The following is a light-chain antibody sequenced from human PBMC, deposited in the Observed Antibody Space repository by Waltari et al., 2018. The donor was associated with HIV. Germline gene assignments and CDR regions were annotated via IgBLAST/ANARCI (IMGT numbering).Light chain of an antibody. CDR2: GVS. J-gene: IGLJ2*01. CDR3: SAYTTYSPLAV. CDR1: SSDIGGYDY. V-gene: IGLV2-14*01. Sequence: QSALTQPASVSGSPGPSITISCTGTSSDIGGYDYVSWYQQPPGKAPKLLIYGVSSRPSGVSNRFSGSRSGNTASLTISGLQADDEAHYYCSAYTTYSPLAVFGGGTKLTVL.